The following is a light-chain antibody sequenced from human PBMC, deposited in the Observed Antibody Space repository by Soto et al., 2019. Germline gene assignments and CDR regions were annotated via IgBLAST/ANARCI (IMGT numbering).Light chain of an antibody. J-gene: IGKJ2*01. CDR2: GAS. CDR1: QSVSSSY. Sequence: EIVLTQSPGTLSLSPGARATLSCRASQSVSSSYLAWYQQKPGQAPRLLIYGASSRATGIPDRFSGSGSGTDFTLTISRLEPEDFAVYYCQQYGSSPMYTFGQGTKVDIK. CDR3: QQYGSSPMYT. V-gene: IGKV3-20*01.